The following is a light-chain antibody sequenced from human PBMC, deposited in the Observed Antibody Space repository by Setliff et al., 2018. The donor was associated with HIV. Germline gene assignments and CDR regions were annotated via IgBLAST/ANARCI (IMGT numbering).Light chain of an antibody. CDR3: CSYAGGRSFV. J-gene: IGLJ1*01. V-gene: IGLV2-23*02. CDR1: RSDLGSYNL. CDR2: EVN. Sequence: QSVLTQPASVSGSPGQSSTISCTGSRSDLGSYNLVSWYQHHPGKAPQLLLYEVNKRPSGVSIRFSGSKFGDTASLTISGLQAEDEADYFCCSYAGGRSFVFGPGTKVTVL.